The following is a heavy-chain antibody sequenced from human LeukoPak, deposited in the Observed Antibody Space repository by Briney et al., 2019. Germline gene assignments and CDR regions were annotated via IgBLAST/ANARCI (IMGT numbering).Heavy chain of an antibody. J-gene: IGHJ4*02. Sequence: GESLKISCQGPGYSFDRYWIGWVRQMPAKGLEWMGIIYPGDSDTRYSPSFQGQVTISADKSISTAYLQWSSLKAADTAIYYCARRRDGYPGHFDYWGQGTLVTVSS. CDR2: IYPGDSDT. D-gene: IGHD5-24*01. CDR3: ARRRDGYPGHFDY. CDR1: GYSFDRYW. V-gene: IGHV5-51*01.